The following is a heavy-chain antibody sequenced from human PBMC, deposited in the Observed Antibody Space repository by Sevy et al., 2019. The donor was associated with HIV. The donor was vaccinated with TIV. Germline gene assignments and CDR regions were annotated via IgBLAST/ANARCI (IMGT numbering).Heavy chain of an antibody. D-gene: IGHD3-9*01. J-gene: IGHJ4*02. CDR3: ARDYYDILTGYPV. CDR2: IYYSGTT. CDR1: GGSISSGDYY. Sequence: SETLSLTCTVSGGSISSGDYYWTWIRQSPGKGLEWIGYIYYSGTTYYNPSLKSRVTISVDTSKNQFSLKLSSVTAADTAVYYCARDYYDILTGYPVWGQGTLVTVSS. V-gene: IGHV4-30-4*01.